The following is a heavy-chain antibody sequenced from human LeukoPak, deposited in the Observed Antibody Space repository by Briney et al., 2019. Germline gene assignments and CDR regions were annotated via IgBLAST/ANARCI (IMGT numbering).Heavy chain of an antibody. CDR2: IKEDGSEE. D-gene: IGHD4-17*01. Sequence: PGGALRLSCAASGFAFSNYWMGWVRQAPRKGLEWVAHIKEDGSEEYYVDSVRGRFTISRDNAKDSLYLQINSLRDEDTAVYYCARDLDYAFDYWGQGTLVTVSS. CDR1: GFAFSNYW. V-gene: IGHV3-7*05. J-gene: IGHJ4*02. CDR3: ARDLDYAFDY.